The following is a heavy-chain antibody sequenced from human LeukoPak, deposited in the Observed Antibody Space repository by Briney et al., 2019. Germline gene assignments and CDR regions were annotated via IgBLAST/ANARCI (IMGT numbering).Heavy chain of an antibody. Sequence: GGSLRLSCAASGFTFSSCSMNWVRQAPGKGLEWISYISGSGSVSYYEDSVKGRFTISRDNAKNSLYLQMNSLRDEDTALYYCARDGGFGFLATFDIWGQGTMVTVSS. CDR3: ARDGGFGFLATFDI. CDR1: GFTFSSCS. D-gene: IGHD3-10*01. V-gene: IGHV3-48*02. CDR2: ISGSGSVS. J-gene: IGHJ3*02.